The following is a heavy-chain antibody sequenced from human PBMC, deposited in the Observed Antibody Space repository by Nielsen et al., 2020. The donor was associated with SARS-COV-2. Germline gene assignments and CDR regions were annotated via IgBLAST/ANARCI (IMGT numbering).Heavy chain of an antibody. Sequence: SETLSLTCTVSGGSISSYYWSWIRQPPGKGLEWIGYIYYSGSTNYNPSLKSRVTISVDKSKNQFSLKLSSVTAADTAVYYCARANIAVAGNDAFDIWGQGTMVTVSS. CDR1: GGSISSYY. CDR3: ARANIAVAGNDAFDI. CDR2: IYYSGST. V-gene: IGHV4-59*12. D-gene: IGHD6-19*01. J-gene: IGHJ3*02.